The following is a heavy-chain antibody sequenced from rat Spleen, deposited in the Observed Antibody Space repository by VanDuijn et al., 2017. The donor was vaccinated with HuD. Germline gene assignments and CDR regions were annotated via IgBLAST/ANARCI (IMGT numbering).Heavy chain of an antibody. CDR2: IKAKSNNYAT. V-gene: IGHV6-6*01. CDR3: AWITMMVVITTNWFAY. J-gene: IGHJ3*01. Sequence: EVQVLESGGGLVQPGNSLKLSCATSGFTFSTAWMYWYRQFPEKRLEWVARIKAKSNNYATDYTESVKGRFTISREDSKSSIYLQKNNLKEEDTAIYYCAWITMMVVITTNWFAYWGQGTLVTVSS. CDR1: GFTFSTAW. D-gene: IGHD1-12*02.